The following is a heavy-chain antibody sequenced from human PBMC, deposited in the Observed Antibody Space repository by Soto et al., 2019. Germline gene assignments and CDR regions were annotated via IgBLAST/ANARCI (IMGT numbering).Heavy chain of an antibody. J-gene: IGHJ3*01. CDR3: AKVFRDCESGDYAFDV. Sequence: QVQLVESGGGVVQPGRSLRLSCAASGFTFSTYGMHWVRQAPGKGLEWVALISFDGNKKYYADSVQGRFTISRDKSKNTLNLQMNSLRAEDTAVYFCAKVFRDCESGDYAFDVWGQGTMVTVSS. D-gene: IGHD2-21*02. CDR1: GFTFSTYG. V-gene: IGHV3-30*18. CDR2: ISFDGNKK.